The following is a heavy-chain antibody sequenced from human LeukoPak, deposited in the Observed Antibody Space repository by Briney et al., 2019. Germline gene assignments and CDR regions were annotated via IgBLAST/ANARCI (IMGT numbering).Heavy chain of an antibody. Sequence: PGGSLRLSCAASGFTSDDYGMSWVRQAPGKGLEWVSGINWNGGSTGYADSVKGRFTISRDNAKNSLYLQMNSLRAEDTALYYCARARDRYCSGGSCYPFDYWGQGTLVTVSS. V-gene: IGHV3-20*04. CDR3: ARARDRYCSGGSCYPFDY. CDR2: INWNGGST. D-gene: IGHD2-15*01. J-gene: IGHJ4*02. CDR1: GFTSDDYG.